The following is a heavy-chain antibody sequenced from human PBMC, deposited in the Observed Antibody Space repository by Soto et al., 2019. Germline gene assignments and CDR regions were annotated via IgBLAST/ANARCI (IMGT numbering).Heavy chain of an antibody. CDR2: IYWVDDK. V-gene: IGHV2-5*02. J-gene: IGHJ4*02. Sequence: QITLNESGPTVVRPTETLNLTCRFSGFSLTTSGVGVGWIRQSPGKAPEWLALIYWVDDKRYSASLKSRLTITKDTSKNQVFLTVSDLDPTDTATYYCAHRVLRTVFGLVTTTAIYFDFWGQGTPVAVSS. CDR3: AHRVLRTVFGLVTTTAIYFDF. CDR1: GFSLTTSGVG. D-gene: IGHD3-3*01.